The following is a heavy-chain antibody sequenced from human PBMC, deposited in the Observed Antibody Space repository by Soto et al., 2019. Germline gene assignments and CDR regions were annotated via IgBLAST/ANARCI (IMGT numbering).Heavy chain of an antibody. CDR3: ARGSTVTTGFDY. CDR2: TYYRSKWYY. Sequence: SQTLSLTCAISGDSVSSDSAAWNWIRQSPSRGLEWLGRTYYRSKWYYSYAVSLKSRMTINPDTSKNQFSLQLNSVTPDDTAVYYCARGSTVTTGFDYWGRGTLVTVSS. J-gene: IGHJ4*02. V-gene: IGHV6-1*01. CDR1: GDSVSSDSAA. D-gene: IGHD4-17*01.